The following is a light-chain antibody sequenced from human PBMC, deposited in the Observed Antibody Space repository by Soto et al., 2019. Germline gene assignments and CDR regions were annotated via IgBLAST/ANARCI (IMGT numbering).Light chain of an antibody. V-gene: IGKV1-13*02. Sequence: AIPLTQSPSSLSASVGDRVSITCRASQGIGSALAWYHLKAGAAPRLLIYDASTLESGVPSRFSGSRSGADFTLTISSLQPEDFATYYCQNFRSSAISFGGGTKVEIK. J-gene: IGKJ4*01. CDR1: QGIGSA. CDR2: DAS. CDR3: QNFRSSAIS.